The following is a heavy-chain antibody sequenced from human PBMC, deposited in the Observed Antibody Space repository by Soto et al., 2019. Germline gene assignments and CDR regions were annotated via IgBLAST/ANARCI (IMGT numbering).Heavy chain of an antibody. CDR2: IIPIFGTA. D-gene: IGHD6-19*01. Sequence: SVKVSCKASGGTFSSYAISWVRQAPGQGLEWMGGIIPIFGTANYAQKFQGRATITADESTSTAYMELSSLRSEDTAVYYCARDRSSGWYYFDYWGQGTLVIVSS. CDR3: ARDRSSGWYYFDY. CDR1: GGTFSSYA. J-gene: IGHJ4*02. V-gene: IGHV1-69*13.